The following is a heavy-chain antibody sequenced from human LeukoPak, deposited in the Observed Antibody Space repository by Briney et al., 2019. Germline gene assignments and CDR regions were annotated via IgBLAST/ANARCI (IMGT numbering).Heavy chain of an antibody. CDR2: IYYSGST. CDR3: ARPMLRGIIAGTFDY. J-gene: IGHJ4*02. V-gene: IGHV4-39*01. D-gene: IGHD3-10*01. CDR1: GGSISSNSYY. Sequence: PSETLSLTCAVSGGSISSNSYYWGWIRQPPGKGLEWIGSIYYSGSTYYNPSLKSRVTISVDTSKNQFSLKLSSVTAADTAVYYCARPMLRGIIAGTFDYWGQGTLVTVSS.